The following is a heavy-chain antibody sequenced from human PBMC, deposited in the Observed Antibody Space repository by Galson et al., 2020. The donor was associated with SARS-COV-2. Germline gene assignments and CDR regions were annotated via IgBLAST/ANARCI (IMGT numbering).Heavy chain of an antibody. Sequence: GESLKISCLASGFTFGDYTFNWVRQAPGKGLEWVGFIRNRAYGGTTEYAASVKGRFTISRDDSKSIAYLQMNSLKSEDTAVYYCARGGQATVTSAYGDDWYFDLWGRGTLVTVSS. D-gene: IGHD4-17*01. CDR3: ARGGQATVTSAYGDDWYFDL. V-gene: IGHV3-49*04. J-gene: IGHJ2*01. CDR2: IRNRAYGGTT. CDR1: GFTFGDYT.